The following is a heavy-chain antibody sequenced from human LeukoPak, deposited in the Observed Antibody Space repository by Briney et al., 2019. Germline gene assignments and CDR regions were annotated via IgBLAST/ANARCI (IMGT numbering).Heavy chain of an antibody. CDR1: GGSISSSSYY. V-gene: IGHV4-39*01. CDR2: IYYSGNT. Sequence: PSETLSLTCTVSGGSISSSSYYWGWLRQPPGKGLEWIGSIYYSGNTYYKPSLQRRVTISVATSKTQFSLKTRSVTAADTAVYYCAKMTGSYSHPFDYWGQGTLVTVSS. CDR3: AKMTGSYSHPFDY. D-gene: IGHD1-26*01. J-gene: IGHJ4*02.